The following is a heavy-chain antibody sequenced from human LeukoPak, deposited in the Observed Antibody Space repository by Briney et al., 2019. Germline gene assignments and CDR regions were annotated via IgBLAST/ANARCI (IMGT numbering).Heavy chain of an antibody. V-gene: IGHV4-39*07. CDR3: AVHNYYDSGGYYTELDY. CDR1: GDSISSSSYY. Sequence: PSETLSLTCTVSGDSISSSSYYWGWIRQPPGKGLEWIGSIYYSGSTYYNPSLKSRVTISVDTSKNQFSLKLSSVTAADTAVYYCAVHNYYDSGGYYTELDYWGQGTLVTVSS. J-gene: IGHJ4*02. CDR2: IYYSGST. D-gene: IGHD3-22*01.